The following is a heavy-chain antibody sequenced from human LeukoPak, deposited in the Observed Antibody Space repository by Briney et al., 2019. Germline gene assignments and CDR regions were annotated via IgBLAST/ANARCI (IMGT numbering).Heavy chain of an antibody. CDR2: IYYSGST. D-gene: IGHD2-15*01. V-gene: IGHV4-59*12. CDR1: GGSISSYY. Sequence: SETLSLTCTVSGGSISSYYWSWIRQPPGKGLEWIGYIYYSGSTNYNPSLKSRVTMSVDTSKNQFSLKLSSVTAADTAVYYCARDYGSLDWFDPWGQGTLVTVSS. CDR3: ARDYGSLDWFDP. J-gene: IGHJ5*02.